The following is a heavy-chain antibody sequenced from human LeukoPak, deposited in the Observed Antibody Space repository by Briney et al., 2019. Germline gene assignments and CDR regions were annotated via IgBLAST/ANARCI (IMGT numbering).Heavy chain of an antibody. CDR1: GGSFSGCY. J-gene: IGHJ6*03. Sequence: TSETLSLTCAVYGGSFSGCYWSWIRQPAGKGLEWIGRIYTSGSTNYNPSLKSRVTISVDTSKNQFSLKLSSVTAADTAVYYCARERGTVGATSFYYYYYMDVWGKGTTVTVSS. CDR2: IYTSGST. V-gene: IGHV4-4*07. D-gene: IGHD1-26*01. CDR3: ARERGTVGATSFYYYYYMDV.